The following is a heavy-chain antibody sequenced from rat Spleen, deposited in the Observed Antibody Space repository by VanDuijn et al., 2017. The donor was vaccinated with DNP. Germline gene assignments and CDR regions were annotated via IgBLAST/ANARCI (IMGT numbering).Heavy chain of an antibody. V-gene: IGHV2-6*01. Sequence: QVQLKESGPGLVQPSQTLSLACTVSGFSLTNHHVHWVRQPSGKVLEWIAAISSGGSTYYNSALKSRLSINRDTSKSQVFLKMNSLQTEDTATYYCVRAYYGYKAYFDYWGQGVMVTVSS. D-gene: IGHD1-9*01. CDR3: VRAYYGYKAYFDY. J-gene: IGHJ2*01. CDR1: GFSLTNHH. CDR2: ISSGGST.